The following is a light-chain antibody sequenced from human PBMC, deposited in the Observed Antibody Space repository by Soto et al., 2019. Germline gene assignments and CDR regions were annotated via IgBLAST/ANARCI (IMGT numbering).Light chain of an antibody. Sequence: SYELTQPPSVSVAPEKTARLTCGGDNIGSKRVHWYRQKPGQAPVLVIYYDSDRPSGIPERFSGSNSGNTATLTINRVEAGDEDDYYCQVWDITTDHYVFGTGTQLTVL. V-gene: IGLV3-21*04. CDR1: NIGSKR. J-gene: IGLJ1*01. CDR3: QVWDITTDHYV. CDR2: YDS.